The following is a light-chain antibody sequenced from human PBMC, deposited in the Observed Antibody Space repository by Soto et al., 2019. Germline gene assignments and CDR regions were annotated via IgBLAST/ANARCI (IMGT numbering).Light chain of an antibody. J-gene: IGLJ1*01. Sequence: QSALTQPASVSGSPGHSIANSCTGVRTDVADGYDYVSWYQQHPGQAPQLIIYDVSNRPSGVSDRFSGSKSGNTASLTISGLQAEDEAEYYCTSYTRSTPFYVFGTGTKVTVL. V-gene: IGLV2-14*03. CDR1: RTDVADGYDY. CDR2: DVS. CDR3: TSYTRSTPFYV.